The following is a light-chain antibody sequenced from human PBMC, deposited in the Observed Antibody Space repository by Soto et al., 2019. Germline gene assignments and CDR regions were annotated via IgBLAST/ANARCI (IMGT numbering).Light chain of an antibody. J-gene: IGKJ2*01. CDR3: QQRASWPPFT. CDR1: QSIGSE. CDR2: KAS. V-gene: IGKV1-5*03. Sequence: DIQMTQSPSTLSASIGDRVTITCRASQSIGSELAWYQQKPGKAPNLLIYKASSLKSGVPSTFSGSGSGTEFSLTVSSLQPDDFATYYCQQRASWPPFTFGQGTKLEV.